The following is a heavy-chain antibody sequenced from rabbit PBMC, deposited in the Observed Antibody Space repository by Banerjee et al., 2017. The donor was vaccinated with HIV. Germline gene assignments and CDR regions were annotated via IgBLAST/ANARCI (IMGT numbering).Heavy chain of an antibody. Sequence: QEQLVESGGGLAQPEGSLTLTCKASGFTLSSSYYMCWVRQAPGKGLEWIGCIATGDGSTYYASWAKGRFTITKTSSTTVTLQMASLTAADTATYFCARGTKTRLDLWGQGTLVTVS. CDR3: ARGTKTRLDL. V-gene: IGHV1S45*01. J-gene: IGHJ3*01. D-gene: IGHD7-1*01. CDR2: IATGDGST. CDR1: GFTLSSSYY.